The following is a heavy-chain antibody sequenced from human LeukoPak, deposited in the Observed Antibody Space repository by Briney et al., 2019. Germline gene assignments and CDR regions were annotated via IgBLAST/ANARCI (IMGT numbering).Heavy chain of an antibody. CDR1: GFTFSSYE. CDR3: ARVSSSGWYVDY. Sequence: GGSLRLSCAASGFTFSSYEMNWVRQAPGKGLEWVSYISSSGSIIYYADSVKGRFTISRDSAKNSLYLQMNSLRAEDTAVYYCARVSSSGWYVDYWGQGTLVTVSA. J-gene: IGHJ4*02. CDR2: ISSSGSII. V-gene: IGHV3-48*03. D-gene: IGHD6-19*01.